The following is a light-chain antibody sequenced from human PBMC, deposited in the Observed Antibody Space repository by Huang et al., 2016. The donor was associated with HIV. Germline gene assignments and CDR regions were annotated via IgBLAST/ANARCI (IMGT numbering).Light chain of an antibody. CDR1: QSIDGY. CDR2: SAS. J-gene: IGKJ5*01. Sequence: IQMTQSPSSLSASVGDRVTITCRAGQSIDGYLNWYQQKSGKAPKLLISSASTFHTGVPPRFSGSGSGTDYTLIINNVQPDDFATYFCQQSYSTLITFGQGSRL. V-gene: IGKV1-39*01. CDR3: QQSYSTLIT.